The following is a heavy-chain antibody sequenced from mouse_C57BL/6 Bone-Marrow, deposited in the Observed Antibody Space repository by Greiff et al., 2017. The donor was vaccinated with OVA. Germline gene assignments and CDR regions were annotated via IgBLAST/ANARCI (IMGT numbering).Heavy chain of an antibody. CDR2: IYPRSGNT. V-gene: IGHV1-81*01. J-gene: IGHJ1*03. D-gene: IGHD2-4*01. CDR1: GYTFTSYG. CDR3: ARAGITTDWYFDV. Sequence: VQLMESGAELARPGASVKLSCKASGYTFTSYGISWVKQRTGQGLEWIGEIYPRSGNTYYNEKFKGKATLTVDTSSSTAYMDLSSLTSEDSAVDFCARAGITTDWYFDVWGTGTTVTVSS.